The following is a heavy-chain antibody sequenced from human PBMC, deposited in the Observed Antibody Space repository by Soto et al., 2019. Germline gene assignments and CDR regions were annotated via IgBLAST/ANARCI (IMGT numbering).Heavy chain of an antibody. CDR2: IDYRGRT. V-gene: IGHV4-31*03. J-gene: IGHJ5*02. D-gene: IGHD6-13*01. Sequence: QVHLQESGPGLVKSSQTLSLTCTVSGASINSGGFYWSWVRQFPGKGLEWIGYIDYRGRTFHNPSLKSRATISRDTSKTQFSLEVNAVTAADTAVFFCARVSAAGTRWFDPWGKGTLVTVSS. CDR3: ARVSAAGTRWFDP. CDR1: GASINSGGFY.